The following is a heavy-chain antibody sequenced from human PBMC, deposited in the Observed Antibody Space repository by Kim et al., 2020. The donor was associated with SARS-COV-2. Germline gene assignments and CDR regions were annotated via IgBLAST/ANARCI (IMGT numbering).Heavy chain of an antibody. CDR2: IYPGDSDT. J-gene: IGHJ6*02. Sequence: GESLKISCKGSGYSFTSYWIGWVRQMPGKGLEWMGIIYPGDSDTRYSQSFQGQVTISADKSISTAYLQWSSLKASDTAMYYCARQSVFRGSSSWYGPHYYYYYGMDVWGQGTTVTVSS. V-gene: IGHV5-51*01. CDR1: GYSFTSYW. CDR3: ARQSVFRGSSSWYGPHYYYYYGMDV. D-gene: IGHD6-13*01.